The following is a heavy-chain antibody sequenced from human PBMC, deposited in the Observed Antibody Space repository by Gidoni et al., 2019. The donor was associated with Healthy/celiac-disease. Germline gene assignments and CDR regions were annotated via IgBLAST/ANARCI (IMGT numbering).Heavy chain of an antibody. CDR2: ISAYNGNT. CDR1: GYTFTSYG. J-gene: IGHJ6*02. D-gene: IGHD3-9*01. V-gene: IGHV1-18*01. CDR3: ARRYFDWSKNYGMDV. Sequence: QVQLVHPGAEVKKPGPSGTVSCKASGYTFTSYGIRGVRQAPGQGLEWMGWISAYNGNTNYAQELQGRVTMTTDTSTSTAYMELRSLRSDDTAVYCCARRYFDWSKNYGMDVWGQGTTVTVSS.